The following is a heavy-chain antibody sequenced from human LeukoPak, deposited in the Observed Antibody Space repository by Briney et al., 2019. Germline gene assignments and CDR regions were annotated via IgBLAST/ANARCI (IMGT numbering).Heavy chain of an antibody. D-gene: IGHD6-19*01. J-gene: IGHJ4*02. Sequence: GGSLRLSCAASGFIFSSYVVSWVRQAPGKGLEWVSVIYSGGDTYYADSVKGRFTISRDNSKNTLYLQMNNLRAEDTAVYYCATSPVTGMIYFDYWGQGTLVTVSS. CDR2: IYSGGDT. V-gene: IGHV3-66*01. CDR3: ATSPVTGMIYFDY. CDR1: GFIFSSYV.